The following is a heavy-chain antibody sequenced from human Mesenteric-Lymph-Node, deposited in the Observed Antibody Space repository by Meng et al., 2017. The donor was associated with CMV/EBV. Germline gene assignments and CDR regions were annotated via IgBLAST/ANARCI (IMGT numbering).Heavy chain of an antibody. CDR2: IYTGRRST. CDR1: GFTFTNYA. J-gene: IGHJ1*01. D-gene: IGHD2-21*01. Sequence: GESLKISCAASGFTFTNYAMSWVRQAPGKGLDWVSVIYTGRRSTYYADSVKGRFTISRDDSKNMVYLQMNSLRAEDTAVYYCARGAAYCGGDCYPPLQHWGQGTLVTVSS. CDR3: ARGAAYCGGDCYPPLQH. V-gene: IGHV3-23*03.